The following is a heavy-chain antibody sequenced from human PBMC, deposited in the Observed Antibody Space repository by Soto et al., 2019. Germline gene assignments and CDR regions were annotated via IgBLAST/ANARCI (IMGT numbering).Heavy chain of an antibody. V-gene: IGHV4-31*03. Sequence: QVQLQESGPGLVKPSQTLSLTCTVSGGSISSGGYYWSWIRQHPGKGLEWIGYIYYSGSTYYNPSLKSRVTISVDTSKNQFSLKLSSVTAADTAVYYCARGRRDYGGNPFYYWGQGTLVTVSS. CDR1: GGSISSGGYY. J-gene: IGHJ4*02. D-gene: IGHD4-17*01. CDR3: ARGRRDYGGNPFYY. CDR2: IYYSGST.